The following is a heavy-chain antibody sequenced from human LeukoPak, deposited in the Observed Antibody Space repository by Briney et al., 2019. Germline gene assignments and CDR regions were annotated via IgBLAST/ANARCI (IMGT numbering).Heavy chain of an antibody. CDR1: GFTFSSYG. CDR2: ISSSSSYI. CDR3: ARGVDDSHFDY. Sequence: GGSLRLSCAASGFTFSSYGMHWVRQAPGKGLEWVSSISSSSSYIYYADSVKGRFTISRDNAKNSLYLQMNSLRAEDTAVYYCARGVDDSHFDYWGQGTLVTVSS. D-gene: IGHD3-9*01. J-gene: IGHJ4*02. V-gene: IGHV3-21*01.